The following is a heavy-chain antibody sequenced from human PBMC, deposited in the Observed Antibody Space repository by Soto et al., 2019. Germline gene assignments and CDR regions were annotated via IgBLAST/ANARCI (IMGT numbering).Heavy chain of an antibody. V-gene: IGHV1-18*04. CDR3: ARDFYPLAYYSDS. CDR2: ISGYNANT. Sequence: GASVKVSCKASGYTFTNHGISWVRQAPGQGLEWVGWISGYNANTKYAQKFQGRVTMSTDTSTNTAYMELRSLRSDDTAVYYCARDFYPLAYYSDSWGQGTLVTVSS. CDR1: GYTFTNHG. J-gene: IGHJ4*02.